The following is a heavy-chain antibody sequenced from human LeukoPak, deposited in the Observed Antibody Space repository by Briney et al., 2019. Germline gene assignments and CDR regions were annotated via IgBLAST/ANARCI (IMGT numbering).Heavy chain of an antibody. CDR2: ISSSSSYI. CDR1: GFTFSSYS. CDR3: ASLPGIAVAPGY. J-gene: IGHJ4*02. D-gene: IGHD6-19*01. Sequence: GGSLRLSCAASGFTFSSYSMNWVRQAPGKGLEWVSSISSSSSYIYYADSVKGRFTISRDNAKNSLYLQMNSLRAEDTAVYYCASLPGIAVAPGYWGQGTLVTVSS. V-gene: IGHV3-21*01.